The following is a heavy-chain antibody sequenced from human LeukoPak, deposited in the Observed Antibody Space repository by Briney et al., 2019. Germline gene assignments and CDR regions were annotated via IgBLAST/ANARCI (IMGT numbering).Heavy chain of an antibody. CDR3: ARGGFSHGFDI. CDR2: IDNDGTDT. J-gene: IGHJ3*02. V-gene: IGHV3-74*01. D-gene: IGHD5-12*01. Sequence: GGSLGPSCGASGFTFNSYWFHWVRQAPGKGLVWVSRIDNDGTDTIYADSVKGRFAISRDNAKNTLYLQMDSLRAEDTAVYYCARGGFSHGFDIWGQGTMVTVSS. CDR1: GFTFNSYW.